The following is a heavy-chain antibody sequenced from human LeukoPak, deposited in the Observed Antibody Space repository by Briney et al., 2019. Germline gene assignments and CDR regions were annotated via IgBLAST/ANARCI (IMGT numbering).Heavy chain of an antibody. V-gene: IGHV3-13*01. CDR3: SRGGAPAGYAYDI. CDR1: GFTFSNFD. J-gene: IGHJ3*02. Sequence: GGSLRLSCATSGFTFSNFDLHWVRQATGEGLEWVSAIGTAGDTYYPDSVKGRFTISRDNAKNSFYLQMDNLRPGDTAVYYCSRGGAPAGYAYDIWGHGTVVTVSS. D-gene: IGHD6-13*01. CDR2: IGTAGDT.